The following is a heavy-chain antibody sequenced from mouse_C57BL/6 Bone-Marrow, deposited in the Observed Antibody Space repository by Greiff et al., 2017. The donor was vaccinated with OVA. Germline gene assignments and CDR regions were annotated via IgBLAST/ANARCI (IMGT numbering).Heavy chain of an antibody. CDR2: IHPSDSGT. D-gene: IGHD2-4*01. V-gene: IGHV1-74*01. Sequence: QVQLQQSGAELVKPGASVKVSCKASGYTFTSCWMHWVKQRSGQGLQWIGRIHPSDSGTNYNQKFKGKATLTLDTSSSTAYMQLSTLTSEDAAVYTRAIVRLRRDYWGQGTTLTVSS. J-gene: IGHJ2*01. CDR1: GYTFTSCW. CDR3: AIVRLRRDY.